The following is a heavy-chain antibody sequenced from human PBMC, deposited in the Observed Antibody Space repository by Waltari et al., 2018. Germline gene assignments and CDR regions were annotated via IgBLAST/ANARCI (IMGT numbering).Heavy chain of an antibody. Sequence: QVQLQESGPGLVKPSQTLSLTCTVSGDSISRGSYYWTWIRQPAGKGLEWIGHIYKSGGTNYNPSLKTRLSISMNKSNNQLSLTLKSVTAADTAVYYCARDRGPDVNEAMGLDYWGQGTRVTVSS. CDR1: GDSISRGSYY. CDR2: IYKSGGT. J-gene: IGHJ4*02. V-gene: IGHV4-61*02. CDR3: ARDRGPDVNEAMGLDY. D-gene: IGHD3-10*01.